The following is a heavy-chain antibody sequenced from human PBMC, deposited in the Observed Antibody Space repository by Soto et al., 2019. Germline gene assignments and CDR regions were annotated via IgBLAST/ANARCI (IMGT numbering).Heavy chain of an antibody. V-gene: IGHV4-4*02. D-gene: IGHD3-22*01. CDR3: ARAYDRTVSPARYFDF. CDR2: ISHSGST. Sequence: QVQLQESGPGLAKPSGTLSLTCAVSGASISSSDWWTWVRQPPGKGLEWIGEISHSGSTNYSPSLRGRVTISVDKSKNQFSLTLTSVTAADTAVYYCARAYDRTVSPARYFDFWGQGTLVTVSS. CDR1: GASISSSDW. J-gene: IGHJ4*02.